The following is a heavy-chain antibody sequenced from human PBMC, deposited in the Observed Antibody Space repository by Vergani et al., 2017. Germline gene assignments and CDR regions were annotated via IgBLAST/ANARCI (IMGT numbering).Heavy chain of an antibody. Sequence: QVQLVQSGAEVKKPGASVMVSCKASGYPFTDYYMPWLRQAPGQGLEWMGRINPNSATTNYAQKVQGRVTMTRDTSISAAYMDLSRLRSDDTAVYYCARSAIPQIAVAGTLWGLDYWGQGTLVTVSS. CDR2: INPNSATT. V-gene: IGHV1-2*06. J-gene: IGHJ4*02. D-gene: IGHD6-19*01. CDR1: GYPFTDYY. CDR3: ARSAIPQIAVAGTLWGLDY.